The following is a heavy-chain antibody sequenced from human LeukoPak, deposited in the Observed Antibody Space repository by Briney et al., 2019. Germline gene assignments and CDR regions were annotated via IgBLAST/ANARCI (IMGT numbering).Heavy chain of an antibody. CDR2: IWYDGGNK. Sequence: GRSLRLSCAASGFTFNNYAMHWVRQAPGKGLEWVALIWYDGGNKYYADSVKGRFTISRDNSKNTLYLQMNSLRAEDTAVYYCARRLVGAKGFDDWGQGTLVTVSS. V-gene: IGHV3-33*08. CDR1: GFTFNNYA. D-gene: IGHD1-26*01. CDR3: ARRLVGAKGFDD. J-gene: IGHJ4*02.